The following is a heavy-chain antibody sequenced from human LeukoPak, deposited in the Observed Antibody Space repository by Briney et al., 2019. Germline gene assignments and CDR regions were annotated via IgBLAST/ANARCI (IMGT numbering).Heavy chain of an antibody. D-gene: IGHD3-10*01. V-gene: IGHV3-23*01. CDR3: AREVTMVRGPEGVTV. CDR1: GFTFSSYA. CDR2: ISGSGGST. J-gene: IGHJ4*02. Sequence: GGSLRLSCAASGFTFSSYAMSWVRQAPGKGLEWVSAISGSGGSTYYADSVKGRFTISRDNSKNTLYLQMNSLRAEDTAVYYCAREVTMVRGPEGVTVWGQGTLVTVSS.